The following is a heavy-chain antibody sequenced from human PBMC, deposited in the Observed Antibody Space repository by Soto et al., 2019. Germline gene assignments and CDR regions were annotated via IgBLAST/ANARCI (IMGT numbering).Heavy chain of an antibody. D-gene: IGHD2-15*01. J-gene: IGHJ6*02. CDR2: IWRDGSKK. CDR1: GLNFSSYA. Sequence: PGGSLRLSCTASGLNFSSYAMHWVRQAPGKGLDWVAVIWRDGSKKLYADSVRGRFDISRDNSKNTVFLHMAGLRAEDTALYYCATACTPLSSRYYGLDVWGQGTTVTVSS. CDR3: ATACTPLSSRYYGLDV. V-gene: IGHV3-33*03.